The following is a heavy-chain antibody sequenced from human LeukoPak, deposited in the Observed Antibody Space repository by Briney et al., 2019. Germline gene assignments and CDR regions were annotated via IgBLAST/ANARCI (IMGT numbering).Heavy chain of an antibody. CDR3: AKSSGYSSDMAQDY. D-gene: IGHD6-19*01. V-gene: IGHV1-2*02. Sequence: GASVKVSCKASGYTFTGYYMHWVRQAPGQGLEWMGWINPNSGGTHYAQKFQGRVTMTRDTSITTAYMEVSRLRSDDTAVHFCAKSSGYSSDMAQDYWGQGTLVTVSS. J-gene: IGHJ4*02. CDR1: GYTFTGYY. CDR2: INPNSGGT.